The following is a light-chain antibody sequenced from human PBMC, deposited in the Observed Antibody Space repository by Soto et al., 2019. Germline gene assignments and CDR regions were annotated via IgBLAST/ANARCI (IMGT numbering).Light chain of an antibody. CDR1: SSDIGGYNY. CDR2: EVT. Sequence: QSVLTQPASVSGSPGQSITISCTGTSSDIGGYNYVSWYQQHPGKVPKLIIFEVTTRPSGISDRFSGSKSGNTASLTISGLQADDEADYYRSSFTSGTTLYVFGTGTKVTVL. V-gene: IGLV2-14*01. CDR3: SSFTSGTTLYV. J-gene: IGLJ1*01.